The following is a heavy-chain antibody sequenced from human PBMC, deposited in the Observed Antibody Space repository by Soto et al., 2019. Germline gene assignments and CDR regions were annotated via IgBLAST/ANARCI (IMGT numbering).Heavy chain of an antibody. Sequence: GGSLRLSCAASGFTFSSYAMHWVRQAPGKGLEWVAVISYDGSNKYYADSVKGRFTISRDNSKNTLYLQMNSLRAEDTAVYYCARDGELELPFCFDYWGQGTLVTVSS. J-gene: IGHJ4*02. V-gene: IGHV3-30-3*01. CDR1: GFTFSSYA. D-gene: IGHD1-7*01. CDR2: ISYDGSNK. CDR3: ARDGELELPFCFDY.